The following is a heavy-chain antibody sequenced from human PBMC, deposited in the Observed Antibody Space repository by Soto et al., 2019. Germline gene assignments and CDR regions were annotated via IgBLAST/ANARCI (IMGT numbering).Heavy chain of an antibody. CDR2: ISYGGTNK. D-gene: IGHD1-26*01. CDR1: GFTFSYYA. CDR3: AKPSSGSNYFDY. J-gene: IGHJ4*02. Sequence: QVQLVESGGGVVQPGGSLRLSCGASGFTFSYYAMHWVRQSPGRGLEWVALISYGGTNKYYADSVKGRFTISRDNSKNTLYLQMNSLRTEDTAVYYCAKPSSGSNYFDYWGQGTLVTVSS. V-gene: IGHV3-30*18.